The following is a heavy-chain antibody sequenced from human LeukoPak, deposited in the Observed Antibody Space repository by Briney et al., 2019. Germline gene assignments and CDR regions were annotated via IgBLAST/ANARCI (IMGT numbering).Heavy chain of an antibody. Sequence: SETLSLTCTVSGGSISSSSYYWGWIRQPPGKGLEWIGGIYYSGSTYYIPSLKSRVTISVDTSKNQFSLKLSSVTAADTAVYYCARAHYYYDSSGYYYSGCWFDPWGQGTLVTVSS. D-gene: IGHD3-22*01. J-gene: IGHJ5*02. CDR2: IYYSGST. V-gene: IGHV4-39*07. CDR3: ARAHYYYDSSGYYYSGCWFDP. CDR1: GGSISSSSYY.